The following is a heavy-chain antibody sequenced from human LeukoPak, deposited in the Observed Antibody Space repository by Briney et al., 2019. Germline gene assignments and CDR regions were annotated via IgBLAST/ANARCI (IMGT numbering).Heavy chain of an antibody. Sequence: SQTLSLTCAISGDSVSSNSAAWNWIRQSPSRGLEWLGRTYYRSKWYTDFALSVKSRITINPDTSKNQFSLHLNSVTPEDTAVYYCARVVMSSSSHGDAFDIWGQGTMVTVSS. CDR1: GDSVSSNSAA. CDR2: TYYRSKWYT. J-gene: IGHJ3*02. D-gene: IGHD6-13*01. V-gene: IGHV6-1*01. CDR3: ARVVMSSSSHGDAFDI.